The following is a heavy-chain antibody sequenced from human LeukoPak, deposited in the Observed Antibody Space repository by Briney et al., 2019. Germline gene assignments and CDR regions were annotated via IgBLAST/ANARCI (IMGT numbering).Heavy chain of an antibody. CDR2: ISAYNGNT. D-gene: IGHD6-25*01. V-gene: IGHV1-18*01. Sequence: ASVKVSCKASGYTFTSYGISWVRQAPGQGLEWMGWISAYNGNTNYAQKFQGRVTMTRDTSTSTVYMELSSLRSEDTAVYYCARNLQRFMDVWGQGTTVTVSS. CDR1: GYTFTSYG. J-gene: IGHJ6*02. CDR3: ARNLQRFMDV.